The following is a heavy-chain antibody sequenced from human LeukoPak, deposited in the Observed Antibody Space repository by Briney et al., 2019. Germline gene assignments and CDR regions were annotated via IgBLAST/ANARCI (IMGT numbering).Heavy chain of an antibody. CDR3: ARPYSNYVGNDAFAL. Sequence: SETLSLTCTVSGGSISSYYWSWIRQPPGKGLEWIGYIYYSGSTNYNPSLKSRVTISVDTSKNQFSLKLTSATAADTAVYYCARPYSNYVGNDAFALWGQGTTVTVSS. CDR2: IYYSGST. D-gene: IGHD4-11*01. V-gene: IGHV4-59*08. CDR1: GGSISSYY. J-gene: IGHJ3*01.